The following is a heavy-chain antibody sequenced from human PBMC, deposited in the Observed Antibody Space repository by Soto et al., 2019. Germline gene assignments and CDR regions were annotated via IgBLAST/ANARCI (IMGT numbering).Heavy chain of an antibody. CDR2: IYYSGST. V-gene: IGHV4-59*08. Sequence: PSETLSLTCTVSGGSISSYYWSWIRQPPGKGLEWIGYIYYSGSTNYNPSLQSRVAISVDTSKNQFSLKLTSVTAADTAVYYCARRTVNIRAFYSGLKTHCFDYWGQGTLVTVSS. CDR1: GGSISSYY. CDR3: ARRTVNIRAFYSGLKTHCFDY. J-gene: IGHJ4*02. D-gene: IGHD6-19*01.